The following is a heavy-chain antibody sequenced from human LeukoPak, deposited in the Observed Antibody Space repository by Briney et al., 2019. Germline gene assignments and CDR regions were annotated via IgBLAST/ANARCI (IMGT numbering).Heavy chain of an antibody. CDR1: GFTFSNYA. V-gene: IGHV3-23*01. Sequence: GGSLRLSCAASGFTFSNYAMSWVRQAPAKGLEWVSGISAGGGSTYYAVSVKGRFTISRDTSKNTLYLQMNSLRAEDTAEYYCARSAVGTSCCTAVDYWGQGTLVTVSS. CDR2: ISAGGGST. CDR3: ARSAVGTSCCTAVDY. J-gene: IGHJ4*02. D-gene: IGHD1-26*01.